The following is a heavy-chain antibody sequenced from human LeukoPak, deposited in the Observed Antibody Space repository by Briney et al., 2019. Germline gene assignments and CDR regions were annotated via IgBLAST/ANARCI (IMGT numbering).Heavy chain of an antibody. CDR2: IYYSGST. V-gene: IGHV4-39*01. CDR1: GGSISSSSYY. CDR3: ARHEESSGWLGP. J-gene: IGHJ5*02. Sequence: SETLSLTCTVSGGSISSSSYYWGWIRQPPGKGLEWIGRIYYSGSTYYNPSLKSRVTISVDTSKNQFSLKLSSMTAADTAVYYCARHEESSGWLGPWGQATLVTVSS. D-gene: IGHD6-19*01.